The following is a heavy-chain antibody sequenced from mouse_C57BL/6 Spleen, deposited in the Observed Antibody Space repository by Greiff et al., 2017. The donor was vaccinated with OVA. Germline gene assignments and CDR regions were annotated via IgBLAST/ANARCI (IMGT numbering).Heavy chain of an antibody. V-gene: IGHV1-22*01. CDR3: ARIITTEGYFDV. CDR1: GYTFTDYN. D-gene: IGHD1-1*01. CDR2: INPNNGGT. J-gene: IGHJ1*03. Sequence: VQLQQSGPELVKPGASVKMSCKASGYTFTDYNMHWVKQSHGKSLEWIGYINPNNGGTSYNQKFKGKATLTVNKSSSTAYMELRSLTSEDSAVYDCARIITTEGYFDVWGKGTTVTVSS.